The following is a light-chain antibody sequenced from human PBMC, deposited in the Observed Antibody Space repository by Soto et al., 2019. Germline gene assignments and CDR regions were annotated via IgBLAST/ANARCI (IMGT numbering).Light chain of an antibody. V-gene: IGKV1-39*01. Sequence: DIQMTQSPSSLSASVGDRVTITCRASQTISTYLSWYQQKPGKAPNLMIYAASSLQSEVPSKISGCEAETEYTLTISSLQPEDFATYYSQQSYNTASWTIGQGTKVEIK. CDR1: QTISTY. J-gene: IGKJ1*01. CDR2: AAS. CDR3: QQSYNTASWT.